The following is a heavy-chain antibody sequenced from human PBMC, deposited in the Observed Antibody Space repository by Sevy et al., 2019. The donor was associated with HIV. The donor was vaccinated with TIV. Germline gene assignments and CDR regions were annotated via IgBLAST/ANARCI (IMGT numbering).Heavy chain of an antibody. CDR2: INTGTGDT. CDR1: GDPLNVYK. CDR3: ARNEDI. V-gene: IGHV1-3*04. J-gene: IGHJ3*02. Sequence: ASVKVSCKASGDPLNVYKIHWVRQAPGQSLEWMGWINTGTGDTRFSQNFQCRVTLTRDTSANTAYMELSSLRSEDTSIYYCARNEDIWGQGTMVTVSS.